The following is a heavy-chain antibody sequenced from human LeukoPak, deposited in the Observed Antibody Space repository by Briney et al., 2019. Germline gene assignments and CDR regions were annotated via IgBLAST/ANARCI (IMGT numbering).Heavy chain of an antibody. CDR3: ARGHYYDTSGDY. Sequence: SETLSLTCTVSGVSISSLYWSWLGPPPGQGLEWFGYIDYSGGTNYNPSLKSRVTISVATSKTHFSLNLSSVTAADTSVYVCARGHYYDTSGDYSGQRTLVTVSS. CDR2: IDYSGGT. D-gene: IGHD3-22*01. V-gene: IGHV4-59*11. J-gene: IGHJ4*02. CDR1: GVSISSLY.